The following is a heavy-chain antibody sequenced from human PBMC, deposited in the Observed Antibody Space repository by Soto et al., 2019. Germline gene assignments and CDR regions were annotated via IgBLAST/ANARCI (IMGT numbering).Heavy chain of an antibody. J-gene: IGHJ5*02. Sequence: GGSLRLSCTASGFTFSDSWMTWVRQAPGKGLEWVARIKPDESEKKYADSVKGRFSISRDNAKNSMYLQMDSLRGEDTAVYYCVRGGSDYASWGQGTLVTVSS. D-gene: IGHD4-17*01. CDR1: GFTFSDSW. CDR3: VRGGSDYAS. CDR2: IKPDESEK. V-gene: IGHV3-7*01.